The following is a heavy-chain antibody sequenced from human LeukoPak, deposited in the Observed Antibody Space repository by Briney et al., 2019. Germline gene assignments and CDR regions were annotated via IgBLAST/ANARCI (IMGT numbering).Heavy chain of an antibody. J-gene: IGHJ3*02. V-gene: IGHV4-39*07. CDR2: IYYSGST. CDR1: GGSISSSSYY. Sequence: SETLSLTCTVSGGSISSSSYYWGWIRQPPGKGLEWIGSIYYSGSTYYNPSLKSRVTISVDTSKNQFSLKLSSVTAADTAVYYCASPRMSYDSSGYYLDAFDIWGQGTVVTVSS. CDR3: ASPRMSYDSSGYYLDAFDI. D-gene: IGHD3-22*01.